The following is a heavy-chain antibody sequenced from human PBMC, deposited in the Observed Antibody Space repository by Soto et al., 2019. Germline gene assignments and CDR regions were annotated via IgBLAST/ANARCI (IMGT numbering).Heavy chain of an antibody. J-gene: IGHJ6*02. CDR3: ARGRPAYYGMDV. CDR1: GDSVSSNSAA. D-gene: IGHD6-6*01. Sequence: PSQTLPLTCGISGDSVSSNSAAWNWIRQSPSRGLEWLGRTYYRSKWYYDYPVSAKSRITINADTSKNQFSLQLDSVTPEDTAVYFCARGRPAYYGMDVWGQGTTVTVSS. V-gene: IGHV6-1*01. CDR2: TYYRSKWYY.